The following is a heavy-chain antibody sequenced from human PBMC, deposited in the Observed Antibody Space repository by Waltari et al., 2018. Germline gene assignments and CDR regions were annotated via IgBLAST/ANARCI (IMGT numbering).Heavy chain of an antibody. D-gene: IGHD3-10*01. CDR1: GGSFSGYF. CDR2: INRDVTA. Sequence: QAQLHQWGAGLLKPSETLSLTCAVSGGSFSGYFWSWIGQSPGKGLEWIGEINRDVTANYNPSLKSRVGMSVDTIKSQISLSLSSVTAADAAVYYCARVGDYHGSGRFGLDVWGRGTRVTVSS. CDR3: ARVGDYHGSGRFGLDV. V-gene: IGHV4-34*01. J-gene: IGHJ6*02.